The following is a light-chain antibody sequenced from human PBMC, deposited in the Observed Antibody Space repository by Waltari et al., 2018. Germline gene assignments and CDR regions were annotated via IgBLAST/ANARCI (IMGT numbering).Light chain of an antibody. J-gene: IGLJ3*02. CDR3: SSYTSSSTYIV. Sequence: QSALTQPASVSGSPGQSITISCTGTSSDIGSYDFVSWYQQHPGKAPKLMMYDVFKWPSVVSGRCPAANSGNTPSLTISGLQADDAADYYCSSYTSSSTYIVFGGGTKLTVL. V-gene: IGLV2-14*01. CDR2: DVF. CDR1: SSDIGSYDF.